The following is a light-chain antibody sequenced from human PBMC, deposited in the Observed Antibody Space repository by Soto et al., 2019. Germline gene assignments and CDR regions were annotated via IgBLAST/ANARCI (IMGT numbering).Light chain of an antibody. CDR1: QSVSSSY. CDR2: GAS. CDR3: QQYDSSPLFT. V-gene: IGKV3-20*01. J-gene: IGKJ3*01. Sequence: EIVLTQSPGTLSLSPGEGATLSCRASQSVSSSYLAWYQQKPGQAPRLLIYGASGRATGIPDRFSGSGSGTDFSLPISRLEPEDFAVYYCQQYDSSPLFTFGPGTKVDIK.